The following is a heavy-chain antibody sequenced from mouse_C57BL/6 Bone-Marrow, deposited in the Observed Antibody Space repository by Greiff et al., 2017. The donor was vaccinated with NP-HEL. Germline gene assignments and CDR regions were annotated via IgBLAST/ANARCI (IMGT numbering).Heavy chain of an antibody. CDR1: EYEFPSHD. V-gene: IGHV5-2*01. J-gene: IGHJ4*01. Sequence: EVKLVESGGGLVQPGESLKLSCESNEYEFPSHDMSWVRKTPEKRLELVAAINSDGGSTYYPDTMERRFIISRDNTKKTLYLQMSSLRSEDTALYYCARHPYGNYVYYAMDYWGQGTSVTVSS. CDR2: INSDGGST. D-gene: IGHD2-1*01. CDR3: ARHPYGNYVYYAMDY.